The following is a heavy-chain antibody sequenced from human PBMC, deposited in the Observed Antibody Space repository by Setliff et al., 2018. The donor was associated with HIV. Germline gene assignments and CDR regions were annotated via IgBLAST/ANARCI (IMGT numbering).Heavy chain of an antibody. V-gene: IGHV4-61*09. CDR2: IYTSGST. Sequence: SETLSLTCTVSGGSISSGSNYWSWIRQPAGKGLEWIGHIYTSGSTNYNPSLKSRVTISVDTSKNQFYLKLSSVTAADTAVYYCARTGGMVYVDYWGQGTLVTVSS. D-gene: IGHD2-8*01. J-gene: IGHJ4*02. CDR3: ARTGGMVYVDY. CDR1: GGSISSGSNY.